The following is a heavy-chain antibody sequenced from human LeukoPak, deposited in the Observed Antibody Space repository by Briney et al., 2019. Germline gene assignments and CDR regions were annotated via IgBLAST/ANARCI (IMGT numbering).Heavy chain of an antibody. D-gene: IGHD3-10*01. J-gene: IGHJ6*03. CDR1: GGTFSSYA. CDR3: ARATIFGVQYYYMDV. Sequence: GASVKVSCKASGGTFSSYAINWVRQAPGQGLEWMGGIIPIFDTANYAQRFQDRVTITADESTSTVYMELSSLRSEDTAVYYCARATIFGVQYYYMDVWGKGTTVTISS. V-gene: IGHV1-69*13. CDR2: IIPIFDTA.